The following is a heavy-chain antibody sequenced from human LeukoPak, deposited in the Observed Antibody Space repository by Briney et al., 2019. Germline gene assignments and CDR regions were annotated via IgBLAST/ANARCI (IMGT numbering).Heavy chain of an antibody. CDR1: AFTFSRYA. J-gene: IGHJ4*02. Sequence: RGSLRLSCAASAFTFSRYAMSWVRQAPGKGLEWVSAISGSGGSTYYADSVKGRFTISRDNSKNTLYLQMNSLRAEDTAVYYGVAGKPSDYWGQGTLVTVSS. CDR2: ISGSGGST. D-gene: IGHD6-19*01. CDR3: VAGKPSDY. V-gene: IGHV3-23*01.